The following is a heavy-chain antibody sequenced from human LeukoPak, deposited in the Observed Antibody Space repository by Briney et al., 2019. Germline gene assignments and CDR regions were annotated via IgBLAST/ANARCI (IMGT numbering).Heavy chain of an antibody. CDR3: ARGGLRYFDWLSSYYFDY. CDR2: INHSGST. Sequence: KPSETLSLTYAVYGGSFSGYYWSWIRQPPGKGLEWIGEINHSGSTNYNPSLKSRVTISVDTSKNQFSLKLSSVTAADTAVYYCARGGLRYFDWLSSYYFDYWGQGTLVTVSS. V-gene: IGHV4-34*01. D-gene: IGHD3-9*01. CDR1: GGSFSGYY. J-gene: IGHJ4*02.